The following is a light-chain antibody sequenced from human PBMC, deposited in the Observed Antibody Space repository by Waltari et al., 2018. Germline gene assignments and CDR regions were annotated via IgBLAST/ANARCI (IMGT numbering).Light chain of an antibody. CDR1: QSVDSSY. CDR3: QQYSTSPWT. Sequence: EIVLTKSPATLSLSPGERATLSCGASQSVDSSYLAWYQQKPGLAPRLLIYDVSSRATGISDRFSGSGSGTDFTLTISRLEPEDFAVYYCQQYSTSPWTFGQGTKVEIK. CDR2: DVS. J-gene: IGKJ1*01. V-gene: IGKV3D-20*01.